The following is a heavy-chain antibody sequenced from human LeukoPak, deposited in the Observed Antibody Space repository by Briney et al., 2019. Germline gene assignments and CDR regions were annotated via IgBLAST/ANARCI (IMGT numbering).Heavy chain of an antibody. CDR3: ARSRGYRSGWPFDI. Sequence: GGSLRLSCAASGFTFSSYAMHWVRQAPGKGLEWVAVISYDGSNKYYADSVKGRFTISRDNSKNTLYLQMNSLRAEGTAVYYCARSRGYRSGWPFDIWGQGTMVTVSS. CDR2: ISYDGSNK. J-gene: IGHJ3*02. CDR1: GFTFSSYA. D-gene: IGHD6-19*01. V-gene: IGHV3-30-3*01.